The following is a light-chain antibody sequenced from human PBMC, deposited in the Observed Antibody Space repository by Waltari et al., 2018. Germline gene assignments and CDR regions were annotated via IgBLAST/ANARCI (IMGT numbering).Light chain of an antibody. CDR2: GVR. J-gene: IGLJ3*02. CDR3: SSYTDSTTRV. V-gene: IGLV2-14*03. CDR1: SSDVGDYNY. Sequence: QSALTQPAPVSGSPGQSTTISCTGTSSDVGDYNYVSWYQQHPGKAPKLMIYGVRNRPSGVSNRFSGSKSGNTASLTISGLQAEDEGDYYCSSYTDSTTRVFGGGTKLTVL.